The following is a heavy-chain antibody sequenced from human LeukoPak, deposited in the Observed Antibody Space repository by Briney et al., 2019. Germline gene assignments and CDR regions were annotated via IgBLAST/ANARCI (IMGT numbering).Heavy chain of an antibody. CDR1: GYTFTSYG. CDR3: ARDSVPAALGGSDY. J-gene: IGHJ4*02. Sequence: ASVKVSCKASGYTFTSYGISRVRQAPGQGLEWMGWISVYNGNTNYAQKLQGRVTMTTETSTSTTYMELRSLRSDDTAVYYCARDSVPAALGGSDYWGQGTLVTVSS. D-gene: IGHD2-2*01. CDR2: ISVYNGNT. V-gene: IGHV1-18*01.